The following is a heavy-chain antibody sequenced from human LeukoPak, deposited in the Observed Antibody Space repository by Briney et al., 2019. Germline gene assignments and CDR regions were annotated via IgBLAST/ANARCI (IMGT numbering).Heavy chain of an antibody. D-gene: IGHD4-11*01. CDR1: GFTFSSYA. V-gene: IGHV3-23*01. CDR2: ISGSGGST. Sequence: GGSLRLSCAASGFTFSSYAMSWVRQAPGKGLEWVSAISGSGGSTYYADSVKGRFTISRDNSKNTLYLQMNSLRADDTAVYYCARGLQPPVLYGMDVWGQGTTVTVSS. CDR3: ARGLQPPVLYGMDV. J-gene: IGHJ6*02.